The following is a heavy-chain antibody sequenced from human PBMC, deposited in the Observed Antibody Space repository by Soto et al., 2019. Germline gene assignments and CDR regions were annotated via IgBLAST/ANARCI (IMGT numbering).Heavy chain of an antibody. J-gene: IGHJ5*02. CDR1: GGTFSSYA. D-gene: IGHD1-26*01. CDR3: ARDLGGYSGSWFDP. Sequence: QVQLVQSGAEVKKPGSSVKVSCKASGGTFSSYAISWVRQAPGQGLEWMGGIIPIFGTATYAQKFQGRVTITADESTVTAYMELSSLRSEDTAVYYCARDLGGYSGSWFDPWGQGTLVTVSS. CDR2: IIPIFGTA. V-gene: IGHV1-69*01.